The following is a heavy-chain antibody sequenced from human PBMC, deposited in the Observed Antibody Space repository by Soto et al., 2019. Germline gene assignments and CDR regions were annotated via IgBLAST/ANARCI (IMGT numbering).Heavy chain of an antibody. CDR3: ARESATIRTLLSVYYFDY. CDR1: GGTFSSYA. CDR2: IIPIFGTA. Sequence: ASVKVSCKASGGTFSSYAISWVRQAPGQGLEWMGGIIPIFGTANYAQKFQGRVTITADESTSTAYMELSSLRSEDTAVYYCARESATIRTLLSVYYFDYWGQGTLVTVSS. V-gene: IGHV1-69*13. J-gene: IGHJ4*02. D-gene: IGHD5-12*01.